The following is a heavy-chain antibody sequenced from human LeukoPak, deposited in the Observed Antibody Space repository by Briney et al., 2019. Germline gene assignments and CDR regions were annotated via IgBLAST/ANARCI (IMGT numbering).Heavy chain of an antibody. CDR1: GFTVSSNY. D-gene: IGHD2/OR15-2a*01. J-gene: IGHJ5*02. CDR3: ARAIQYRFDP. V-gene: IGHV3-66*01. CDR2: IYAAGNT. Sequence: GGSLRLSCAASGFTVSSNYVSWVRQGPGKGLEWVSVIYAAGNTYYADSVKGRFTISRDNSKNTQYLQMSSLRAEDTAVYYCARAIQYRFDPWGQGTLVTVSS.